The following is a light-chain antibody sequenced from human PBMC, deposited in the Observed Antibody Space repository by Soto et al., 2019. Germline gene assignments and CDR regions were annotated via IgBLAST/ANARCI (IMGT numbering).Light chain of an antibody. CDR3: QQRRRWPLT. CDR1: QSVSSN. Sequence: IVMTQSPGTLSVSPGERATLSCRASQSVSSNLAWYQQKPGQAPRLLIYGASTRATGIPDRFSGSGSGTEFTLTISSLQSEDFAVSYCQQRRRWPLTFGGGTKVEIE. V-gene: IGKV3-15*01. J-gene: IGKJ4*01. CDR2: GAS.